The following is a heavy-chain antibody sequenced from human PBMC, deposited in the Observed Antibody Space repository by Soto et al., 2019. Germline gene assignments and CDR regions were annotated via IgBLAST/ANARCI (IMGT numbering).Heavy chain of an antibody. J-gene: IGHJ4*02. CDR2: ISYDGSNK. V-gene: IGHV3-30-3*01. Sequence: PGGSLRLSCAASGFTFSSYAMHWVRQAPGRGLEWVAVISYDGSNKYYADSVKGRFTISRDNSKNTLYLQMNSLRAEDTAVYYCARDEGQQPYYFDYWGQGTLVTVSS. CDR3: ARDEGQQPYYFDY. D-gene: IGHD2-2*01. CDR1: GFTFSSYA.